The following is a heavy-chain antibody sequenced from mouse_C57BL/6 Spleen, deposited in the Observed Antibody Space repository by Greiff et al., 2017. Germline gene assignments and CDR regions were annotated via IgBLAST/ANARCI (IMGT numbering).Heavy chain of an antibody. D-gene: IGHD1-1*01. V-gene: IGHV3-6*01. J-gene: IGHJ2*01. CDR1: GYSITSGYY. CDR3: ARKTTVVERDYFDY. Sequence: EVQLVESGPGLVKPSQSLSLTCSVTGYSITSGYYWNWIRQFPGNKLEWMGYISYDGSNNYNPSLKNRISITRDTSKNQFFLKLNSVTTEDTATYYSARKTTVVERDYFDYWGQGTTLTVSS. CDR2: ISYDGSN.